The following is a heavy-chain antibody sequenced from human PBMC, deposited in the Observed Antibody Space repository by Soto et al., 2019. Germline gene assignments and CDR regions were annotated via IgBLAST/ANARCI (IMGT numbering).Heavy chain of an antibody. V-gene: IGHV3-11*01. D-gene: IGHD3-9*01. CDR3: ARETPYDIVPGYSKMYMDS. J-gene: IGHJ4*02. CDR2: ISSSSITT. Sequence: VQLMEAGGGLVRPGGSLRLSCAASGFSFGDFYMNWVRLAPGSGLEWVSFISSSSITTYYADSVRGRFTTSRDNAQKTLYLHMNNLRADDTAVYFCARETPYDIVPGYSKMYMDSWGPGTQVTV. CDR1: GFSFGDFY.